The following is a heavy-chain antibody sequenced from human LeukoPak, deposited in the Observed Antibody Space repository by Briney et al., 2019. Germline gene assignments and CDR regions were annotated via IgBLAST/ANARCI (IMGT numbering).Heavy chain of an antibody. V-gene: IGHV3-74*01. Sequence: GGSLRLSCAASGFTFSSYWMHWVRQAPGKGLVWVSRINSDGSSIRYADSVKGRFTISRDNAKNTLYLQMNSLRAEDTAVYYCVRLIAVATRYFDYWGQGILVTVSS. CDR3: VRLIAVATRYFDY. D-gene: IGHD6-19*01. CDR2: INSDGSSI. J-gene: IGHJ4*02. CDR1: GFTFSSYW.